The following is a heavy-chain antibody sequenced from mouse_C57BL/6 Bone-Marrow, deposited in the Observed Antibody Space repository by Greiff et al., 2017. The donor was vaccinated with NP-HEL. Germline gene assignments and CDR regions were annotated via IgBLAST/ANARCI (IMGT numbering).Heavy chain of an antibody. CDR1: GFTFSDYY. V-gene: IGHV5-16*01. CDR2: INYDGSST. CDR3: ARDWDFDY. J-gene: IGHJ2*01. Sequence: EVQLVESEGGLVQPGSSMKLSCTASGFTFSDYYMAWVRQVPEKGLEWVANINYDGSSTYYLDSLKSRFISSRDNAKNILYLQMSSLKSEDTATYYCARDWDFDYWGQGTTLTVSS.